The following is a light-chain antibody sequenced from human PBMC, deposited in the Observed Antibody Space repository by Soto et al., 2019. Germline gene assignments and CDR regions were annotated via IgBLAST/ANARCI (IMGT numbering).Light chain of an antibody. CDR2: DVA. Sequence: QSALTQPRSVSGSPGQSVTISCTGTSSYVGRYEYVSWYQQHPGKAPKLIIYDVAERPAGVPDRFSGSKSGNTASLTISGLQAEDETDYSCCSFAGSYSYVFGGGTKLTVL. CDR1: SSYVGRYEY. J-gene: IGLJ1*01. V-gene: IGLV2-11*01. CDR3: CSFAGSYSYV.